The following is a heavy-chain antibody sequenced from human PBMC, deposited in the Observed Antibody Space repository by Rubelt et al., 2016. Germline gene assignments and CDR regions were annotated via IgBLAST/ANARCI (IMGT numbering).Heavy chain of an antibody. CDR2: ISYSGST. Sequence: QVQLQESGPGLVKPSETLSLSCTVSGGSISGYYWSWLRQPRGKGLDWIGFISYSGSTNYNPSLKSRVTIFVDTSKNQVSLVLGSVTAADTASDYGARAGLYRDPAFYDYWGQGTLVTVSS. CDR3: ARAGLYRDPAFYDY. V-gene: IGHV4-59*01. D-gene: IGHD5-12*01. J-gene: IGHJ4*02. CDR1: GGSISGYY.